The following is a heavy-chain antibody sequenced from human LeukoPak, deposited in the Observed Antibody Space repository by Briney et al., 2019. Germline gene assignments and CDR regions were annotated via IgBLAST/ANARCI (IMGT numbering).Heavy chain of an antibody. J-gene: IGHJ4*02. V-gene: IGHV3-48*03. CDR2: ISSSGSTI. Sequence: GGSLRLSCAASGFTFSSYEMNWVRQAPGKGLEWVSYISSSGSTIYYADSVKGRFTISRDNAKSSLYLQMNSLRAEDTAVYYCAREVSSGWYGVLNFDYWGQGTLVTVSS. D-gene: IGHD6-19*01. CDR1: GFTFSSYE. CDR3: AREVSSGWYGVLNFDY.